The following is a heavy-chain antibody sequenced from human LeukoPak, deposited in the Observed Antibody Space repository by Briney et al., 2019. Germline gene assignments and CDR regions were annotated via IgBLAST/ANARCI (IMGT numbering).Heavy chain of an antibody. J-gene: IGHJ4*02. D-gene: IGHD4/OR15-4a*01. Sequence: SETLSLTCTVSGGSISSGSYYWGWIRQPAGKGLEWIGRIYTSGSTTYNPSLKSRVTISADTSKNQFSLKLSSVTVADTAVYFCARESDLSNYYWTDYWGQGTLDTASS. CDR2: IYTSGST. CDR3: ARESDLSNYYWTDY. CDR1: GGSISSGSYY. V-gene: IGHV4-61*02.